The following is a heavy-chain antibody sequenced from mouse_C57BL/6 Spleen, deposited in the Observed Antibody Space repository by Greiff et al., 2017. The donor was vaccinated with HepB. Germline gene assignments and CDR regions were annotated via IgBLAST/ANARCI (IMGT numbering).Heavy chain of an antibody. D-gene: IGHD1-1*01. Sequence: EVQRVESGPELVKPGDSVKISCKASGYSFTGYFMNWVMQSHGKSLEWIGRINPYNGDTFYNQKFKGKATLTVDKSSSTAHMELRSLTSEDSAVYYCARTYGSSYWYFDVWGTGTTVTVSS. V-gene: IGHV1-20*01. J-gene: IGHJ1*03. CDR2: INPYNGDT. CDR3: ARTYGSSYWYFDV. CDR1: GYSFTGYF.